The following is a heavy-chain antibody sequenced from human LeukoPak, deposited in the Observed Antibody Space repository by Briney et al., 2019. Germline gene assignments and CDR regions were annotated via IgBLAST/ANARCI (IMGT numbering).Heavy chain of an antibody. D-gene: IGHD6-13*01. V-gene: IGHV1-18*01. CDR2: ISAYNGNT. CDR1: GYSFTSYG. CDR3: ARDRWYSRNWNDAVDI. J-gene: IGHJ3*02. Sequence: ASVTVSRKTSGYSFTSYGISWVRQAPAQGLEWMGWISAYNGNTNYAQKVQGRVTMTTDTSTSTAYMELRSLRSDDTAVYYCARDRWYSRNWNDAVDIWGQGTMVTVSS.